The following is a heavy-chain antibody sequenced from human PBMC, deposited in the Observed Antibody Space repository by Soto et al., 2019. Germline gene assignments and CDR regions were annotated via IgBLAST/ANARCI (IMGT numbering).Heavy chain of an antibody. CDR2: INQSGGT. CDR1: GGFFSAYY. CDR3: ARCSVDTVERSGCYEY. D-gene: IGHD3-3*01. J-gene: IGHJ4*02. V-gene: IGHV4-34*01. Sequence: QVLLQQWGAVLLKPSETLSLTCAVYGGFFSAYYWSWLRQPPGKGLEWIGEINQSGGTSSNPSLKSRVTRSVDTSKSQISRKLTTVSAADRAGYYCARCSVDTVERSGCYEYWVQGTTVTVSS.